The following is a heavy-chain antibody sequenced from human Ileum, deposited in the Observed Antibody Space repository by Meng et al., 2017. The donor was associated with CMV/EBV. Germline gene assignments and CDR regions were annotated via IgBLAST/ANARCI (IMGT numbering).Heavy chain of an antibody. CDR3: AKDKGLRFLEWLTY. V-gene: IGHV3-30*02. CDR1: GLTFINHG. Sequence: ASGLTFINHGMHWVRQAPGKGLEWVAFIPSDGTYDFYADSVKGRFTISRDNSKSTVYLQMTSLRTEDTAVYYCAKDKGLRFLEWLTYWGRGTLVTVSS. D-gene: IGHD3-3*01. CDR2: IPSDGTYD. J-gene: IGHJ4*02.